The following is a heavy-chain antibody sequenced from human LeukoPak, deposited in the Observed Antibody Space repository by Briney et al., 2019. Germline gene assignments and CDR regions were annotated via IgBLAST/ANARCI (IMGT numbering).Heavy chain of an antibody. CDR2: ISGDGGGT. CDR3: AKVNFNAFHI. Sequence: PGGSLRLSCAASGFTFSNAWMSWVRQAPGKGLEWISLISGDGGGTYYADSVKGRFTISRDNSKNSLYLQMNSLRTEDTALYYCAKVNFNAFHIWGQGTMVTVS. J-gene: IGHJ3*02. CDR1: GFTFSNAW. D-gene: IGHD3-3*01. V-gene: IGHV3-43*02.